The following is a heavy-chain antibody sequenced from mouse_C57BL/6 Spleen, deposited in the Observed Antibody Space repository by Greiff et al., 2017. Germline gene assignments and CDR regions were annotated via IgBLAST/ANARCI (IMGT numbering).Heavy chain of an antibody. J-gene: IGHJ3*01. CDR1: GYAFSSYW. V-gene: IGHV1-80*01. CDR3: ARDYCSSYKAY. D-gene: IGHD1-1*01. CDR2: IYPGDGDT. Sequence: QVQLQQSGAELVKPGASVKISCKASGYAFSSYWMNWVKQRPGKGLEWIGQIYPGDGDTNYNGKLKGKATLTADKSSRPAYMQLRSLTSEDSAVYFCARDYCSSYKAYWGQGTLVTVSA.